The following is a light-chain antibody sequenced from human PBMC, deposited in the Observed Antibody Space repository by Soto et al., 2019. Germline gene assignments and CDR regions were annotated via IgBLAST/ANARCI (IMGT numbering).Light chain of an antibody. J-gene: IGKJ1*01. V-gene: IGKV1-39*01. Sequence: DIQMTQSPSSMSASVGDRVTITCRASQSSSSYLNWYQQKPGKAPKLLIYAASSLQSGVPSRFSGSGSGTDFTLTISSLQPEDFATYYCQQSYRPPRAFGQGTKVEIK. CDR3: QQSYRPPRA. CDR2: AAS. CDR1: QSSSSY.